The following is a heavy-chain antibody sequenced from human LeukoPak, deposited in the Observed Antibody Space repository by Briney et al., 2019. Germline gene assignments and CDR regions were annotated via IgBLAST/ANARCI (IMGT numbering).Heavy chain of an antibody. CDR2: IYYTGST. D-gene: IGHD2-21*02. V-gene: IGHV4-59*06. CDR1: GGSISSYY. CDR3: ARDPIAYCGADCYSD. J-gene: IGHJ4*02. Sequence: SETLSLTCTVSGGSISSYYWSWIRQPAGKGLEWIGYIYYTGSTYYNPSLKNRLTISIDTSKSQFSLKLTSVTAADTAVYYCARDPIAYCGADCYSDWGQGTLVTVSS.